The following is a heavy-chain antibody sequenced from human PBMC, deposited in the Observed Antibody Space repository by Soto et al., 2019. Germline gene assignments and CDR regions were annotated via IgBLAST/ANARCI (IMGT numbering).Heavy chain of an antibody. Sequence: GGSLRLSCAASGFTFSSYGMHWVRQAPGKGLEWVAVIWYDGSNKYYADSVKGRFTISRDNSKNTLYLQMNSLRAEDTAVYYCARGAVATIAYYYYGMDVWGQGTTVTVSS. CDR2: IWYDGSNK. CDR3: ARGAVATIAYYYYGMDV. V-gene: IGHV3-33*01. D-gene: IGHD5-12*01. CDR1: GFTFSSYG. J-gene: IGHJ6*02.